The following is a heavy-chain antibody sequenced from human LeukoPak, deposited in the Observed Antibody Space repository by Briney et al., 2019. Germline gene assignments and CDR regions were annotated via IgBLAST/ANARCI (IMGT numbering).Heavy chain of an antibody. V-gene: IGHV4-59*01. CDR3: ARDSWSNWFDP. D-gene: IGHD2-8*01. CDR1: GGSMKDYY. J-gene: IGHJ5*02. Sequence: SETLSLTCTVSGGSMKDYYWSWIRQPPGKGLEWIGYIYYSGSTNYNPSLKSRVTISVDTSNNQFSLRLSSVTAADTAVYYCARDSWSNWFDPWGQGTLVTVSP. CDR2: IYYSGST.